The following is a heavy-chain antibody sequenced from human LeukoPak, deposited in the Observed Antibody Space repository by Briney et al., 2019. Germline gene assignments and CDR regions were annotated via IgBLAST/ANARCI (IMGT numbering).Heavy chain of an antibody. J-gene: IGHJ6*02. CDR2: IHSGGST. V-gene: IGHV3-66*01. CDR3: ARDKMCDYDGGAYRGNYYYFYAMDV. Sequence: GGSLRLSCAPSGVSLSANYISWARQASGKALEWVSAIHSGGSTFYADSVKGRFTISRDNSKDSVFLHMDSLRAEDTAVYYCARDKMCDYDGGAYRGNYYYFYAMDVWGQGTTVTVSS. D-gene: IGHD3-22*01. CDR1: GVSLSANY.